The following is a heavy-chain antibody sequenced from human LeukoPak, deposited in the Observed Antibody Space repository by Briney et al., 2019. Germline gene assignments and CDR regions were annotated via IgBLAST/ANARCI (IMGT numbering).Heavy chain of an antibody. CDR1: GYTFTDYY. J-gene: IGHJ4*02. CDR2: INPNSGGT. V-gene: IGHV1-2*02. Sequence: ASVKVSCKASGYTFTDYYMHWVRQAPGQGLEWMGWINPNSGGTNFAQKFQGRVAMTRDTSNSTAYLELGRRTSDDTAVYFCARARWQLVPYFDSWGEGTLVTVSS. CDR3: ARARWQLVPYFDS. D-gene: IGHD6-6*01.